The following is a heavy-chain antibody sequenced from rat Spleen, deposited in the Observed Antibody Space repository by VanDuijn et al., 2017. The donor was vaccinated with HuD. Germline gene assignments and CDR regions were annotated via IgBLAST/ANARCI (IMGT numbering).Heavy chain of an antibody. J-gene: IGHJ3*01. CDR2: ITNTGGSI. CDR3: ARGGYTTDYFYVGWFAY. D-gene: IGHD1-6*01. V-gene: IGHV5-25*01. Sequence: EVQLVESGGGLGQPGRSLKLSCAASGFTFSDYYMAWVRQAPTKGLEWVASITNTGGSIYYPDSVKGRFTISRDNAKSTLYLQMDSLRSEDTATYYCARGGYTTDYFYVGWFAYWGQGTLVTVSS. CDR1: GFTFSDYY.